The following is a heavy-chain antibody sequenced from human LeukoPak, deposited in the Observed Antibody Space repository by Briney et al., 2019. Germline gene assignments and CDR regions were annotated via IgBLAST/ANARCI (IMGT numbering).Heavy chain of an antibody. CDR3: AGAVSNYYFWYFDL. Sequence: RGGSLRLSCAASGFTFSGFSMNWVRLAPGRGLELVSYISSSTDPTYYADSVKGRFTISRDNAKSSLYLQMNSLRAEDTAVYYCAGAVSNYYFWYFDLWGRGTLVTVSS. CDR2: ISSSTDPT. J-gene: IGHJ2*01. CDR1: GFTFSGFS. D-gene: IGHD4-11*01. V-gene: IGHV3-48*01.